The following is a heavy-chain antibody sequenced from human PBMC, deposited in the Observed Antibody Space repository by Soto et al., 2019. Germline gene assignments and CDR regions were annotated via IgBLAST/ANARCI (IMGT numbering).Heavy chain of an antibody. CDR3: ARYGSGECNRGTCYSPFDY. D-gene: IGHD2-15*01. J-gene: IGHJ4*02. V-gene: IGHV4-59*08. CDR2: IYYGGTT. Sequence: SETLSLTCTVSGGSFSPNDWSWIRQPPGKGLEWVGYIYYGGTTSYNPSLQSRVTISLETSKSQFSLRLSSVTAADTAVYYCARYGSGECNRGTCYSPFDYWGQGTLVTVSS. CDR1: GGSFSPND.